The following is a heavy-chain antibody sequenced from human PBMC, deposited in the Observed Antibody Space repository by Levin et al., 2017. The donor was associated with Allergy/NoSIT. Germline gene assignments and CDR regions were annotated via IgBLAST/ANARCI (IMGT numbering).Heavy chain of an antibody. Sequence: SETLSLTCTVSGDSVRSSNYYWSWIRQPPGKGLEWIGYVSYSGNTKYNPSLESRVTISLDPSKNLFSLKVTSVTAAGTAVYSCARAYYDSWSCYYYSWGQGTLVTVSS. CDR2: VSYSGNT. CDR1: GDSVRSSNYY. V-gene: IGHV4-61*01. J-gene: IGHJ4*02. CDR3: ARAYYDSWSCYYYS. D-gene: IGHD3-3*01.